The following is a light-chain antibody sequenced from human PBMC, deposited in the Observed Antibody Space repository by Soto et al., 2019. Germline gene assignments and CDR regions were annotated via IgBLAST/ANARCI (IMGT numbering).Light chain of an antibody. CDR2: EVS. V-gene: IGLV2-14*01. Sequence: QSALTQPASVSGSPGQSITISCTGTSSDVSVYNFVSWYQQHPGKAPKLMIYEVSNRPSGVSNRFSGSKSGNTASLTISGLQAEDEGDYYCSSYTSSSNTLEVFGSGTKLTVL. CDR1: SSDVSVYNF. CDR3: SSYTSSSNTLEV. J-gene: IGLJ1*01.